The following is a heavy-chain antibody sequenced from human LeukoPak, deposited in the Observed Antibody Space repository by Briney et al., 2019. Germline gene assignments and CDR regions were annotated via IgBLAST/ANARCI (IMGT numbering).Heavy chain of an antibody. V-gene: IGHV4-4*07. CDR1: GGSISSYS. CDR3: ARTIRAYRGYDHWYFDV. J-gene: IGHJ2*01. D-gene: IGHD5-12*01. Sequence: SETLSLTCTVSGGSISSYSWSWIRQPAGKGLEWIGRIYASGSPNYNPSLKSRVTMSVDTSKNQFSLKLNSVTAADTAVYYCARTIRAYRGYDHWYFDVWGRGTLVTVSS. CDR2: IYASGSP.